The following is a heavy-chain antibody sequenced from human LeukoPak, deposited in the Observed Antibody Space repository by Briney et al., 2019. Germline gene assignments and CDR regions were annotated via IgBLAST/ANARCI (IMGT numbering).Heavy chain of an antibody. CDR3: ALNAYCSSNSRWGNYYYYHMDF. CDR2: FDPEDGET. V-gene: IGHV1-24*01. D-gene: IGHD2-2*01. J-gene: IGHJ6*03. CDR1: GYTLTELS. Sequence: ASVKVSCKVSGYTLTELSMHWVRQAPGKGLEWMGGFDPEDGETIYAQKFQGRVTLTEDTSTDTAYMELSSLSSADTAMYYCALNAYCSSNSRWGNYYYYHMDFWGKGTTVTVSS.